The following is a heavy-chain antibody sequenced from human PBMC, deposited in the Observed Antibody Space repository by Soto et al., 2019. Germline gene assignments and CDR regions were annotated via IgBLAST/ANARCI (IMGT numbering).Heavy chain of an antibody. CDR2: IDYSGST. CDR1: GGSISSGGYY. V-gene: IGHV4-31*03. Sequence: QVQLQESGPGLVKPSQTLSLTCTVSGGSISSGGYYWSWIRQHPGKVLEWIGYIDYSGSTYYNPSHKRRVTITVDTSKNQSTLKLSSVTAADTAVYYCARGHGGYDCTYYYDGMDVWGQGTTVTVSS. CDR3: ARGHGGYDCTYYYDGMDV. J-gene: IGHJ6*02. D-gene: IGHD5-12*01.